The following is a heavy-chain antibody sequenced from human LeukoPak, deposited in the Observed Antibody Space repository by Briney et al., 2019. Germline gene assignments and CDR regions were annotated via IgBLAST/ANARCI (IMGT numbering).Heavy chain of an antibody. CDR1: GFTFSSYS. Sequence: PGGSLRLSCAASGFTFSSYSMNWVRQAPGKGLEWGSSISSSSSYIYYADSVKGRFTISRDNAKNSLYLQINSLRAEDTAVYYCARGDYYGSGSPGYWGQGTLVTVSS. CDR2: ISSSSSYI. J-gene: IGHJ4*02. V-gene: IGHV3-21*01. CDR3: ARGDYYGSGSPGY. D-gene: IGHD3-10*01.